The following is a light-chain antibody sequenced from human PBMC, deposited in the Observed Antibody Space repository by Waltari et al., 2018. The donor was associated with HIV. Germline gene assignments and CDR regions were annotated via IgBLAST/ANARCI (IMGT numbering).Light chain of an antibody. CDR3: QAWDSNSNV. CDR1: QLGDKF. CDR2: QEN. V-gene: IGLV3-1*01. J-gene: IGLJ1*01. Sequence: YELPQPPSVSVSPGQTASITCSGDQLGDKFPCWSPQKPGQPPVLLIYQENKRPSGIPDRFSGSISGNTATLTISGTQTLDEGDYYCQAWDSNSNVFGPGTKVTVL.